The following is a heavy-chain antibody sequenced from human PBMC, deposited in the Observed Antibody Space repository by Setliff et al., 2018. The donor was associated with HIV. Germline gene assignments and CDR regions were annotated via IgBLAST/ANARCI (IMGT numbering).Heavy chain of an antibody. D-gene: IGHD3-22*01. CDR3: ARDGRDGSGYRTFDY. Sequence: SETLSLTCTVSGYSISSGYYWGWIRQPPGKGLEWIGSIYHSGSTYYNPSLKSRVTISVDTSKNQFSLKLISVTAADTALYYCARDGRDGSGYRTFDYWGRGTLVTVSS. J-gene: IGHJ4*02. CDR1: GYSISSGYY. V-gene: IGHV4-38-2*02. CDR2: IYHSGST.